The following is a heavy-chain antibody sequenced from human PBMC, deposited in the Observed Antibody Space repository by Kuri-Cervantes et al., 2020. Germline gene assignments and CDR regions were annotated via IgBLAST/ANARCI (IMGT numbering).Heavy chain of an antibody. CDR2: ISSRGTTI. CDR3: ARDRFYFYDSSGYYGDAFDF. V-gene: IGHV3-11*01. CDR1: GFTFSSYY. D-gene: IGHD3-22*01. J-gene: IGHJ3*01. Sequence: GESLKISCAASGFTFSSYYMSWRRQAPGKGLEWVSYISSRGTTIYYADSVKGRFTIARENDRNSLYLQMNSLRAEDTAGYYCARDRFYFYDSSGYYGDAFDFWGQGTVVTVSS.